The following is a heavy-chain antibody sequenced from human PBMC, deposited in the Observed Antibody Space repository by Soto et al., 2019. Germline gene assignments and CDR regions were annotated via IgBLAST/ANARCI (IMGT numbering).Heavy chain of an antibody. V-gene: IGHV3-74*01. CDR1: GFTFSSYW. J-gene: IGHJ4*02. CDR2: INSDGSST. CDR3: ARDRGGVTIFGVVTHFDY. D-gene: IGHD3-3*01. Sequence: GGSLRLSCAASGFTFSSYWMHWVRQAPGKGLVWVSRINSDGSSTSYADSVKGRFTISRDNAKNTLYLQMNSLRAEDTAVYYCARDRGGVTIFGVVTHFDYWGQGTLVTVSS.